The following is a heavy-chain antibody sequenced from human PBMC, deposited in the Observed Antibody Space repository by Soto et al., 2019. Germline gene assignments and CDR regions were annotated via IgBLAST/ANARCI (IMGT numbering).Heavy chain of an antibody. D-gene: IGHD3-22*01. CDR2: ISTSSSTI. CDR1: GFTFSTYS. Sequence: VQLVESGGGLVQPGGSLRLSCAASGFTFSTYSMNWVRQAPGKGLEWVSYISTSSSTIYYADSVKGRFTISRDNAKNSLYLQMNSLRDEDTAVYYCARGGPYYYESRYFDYWGQGTLVTVSS. V-gene: IGHV3-48*02. CDR3: ARGGPYYYESRYFDY. J-gene: IGHJ4*02.